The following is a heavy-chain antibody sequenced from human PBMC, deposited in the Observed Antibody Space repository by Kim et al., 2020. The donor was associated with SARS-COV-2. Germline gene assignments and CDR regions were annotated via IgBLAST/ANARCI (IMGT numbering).Heavy chain of an antibody. D-gene: IGHD6-19*01. Sequence: SVKVSCKASGGTFSSYAISCVRQAPGQGLEWMGGIIPIFGTANYAQKFQGRVTITADESTSTAYMELSSLRSEDTAVYYCARAHPDSSGWYYLFDYWGQGTLVTVSS. J-gene: IGHJ4*02. CDR1: GGTFSSYA. V-gene: IGHV1-69*13. CDR2: IIPIFGTA. CDR3: ARAHPDSSGWYYLFDY.